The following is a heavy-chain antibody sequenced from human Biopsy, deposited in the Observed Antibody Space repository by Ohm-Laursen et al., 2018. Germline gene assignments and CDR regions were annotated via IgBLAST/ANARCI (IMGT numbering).Heavy chain of an antibody. CDR1: GFTFSSYA. CDR3: ARGPGKLWSGYYT. CDR2: IYSDGNT. Sequence: SLRLSCAASGFTFSSYAMSWVRQAPGKGLQWVSLIYSDGNTYYADSVKGRFTISRDIPRNTLYLQMNSLRAEDTAVYYCARGPGKLWSGYYTWGQGSLVSVSS. V-gene: IGHV3-53*01. J-gene: IGHJ5*02. D-gene: IGHD3-3*01.